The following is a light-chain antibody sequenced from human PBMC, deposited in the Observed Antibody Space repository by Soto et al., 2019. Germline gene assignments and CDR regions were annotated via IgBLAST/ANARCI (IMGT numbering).Light chain of an antibody. CDR3: QHSSITPIT. CDR1: QSISSY. J-gene: IGKJ5*01. CDR2: AAS. Sequence: DIQMNQSPSSLSASVGDRVTMTCRASQSISSYLNWYQQKPGKAPKLLIYAASSLQSGVPSRFSGSGSGTDFTLTISSLQPEDFTPYYCQHSSITPITFAQGTRLEIK. V-gene: IGKV1-39*01.